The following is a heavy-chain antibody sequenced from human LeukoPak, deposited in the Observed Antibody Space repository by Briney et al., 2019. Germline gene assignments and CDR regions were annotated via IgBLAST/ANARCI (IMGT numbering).Heavy chain of an antibody. D-gene: IGHD3-22*01. CDR2: IKYDGTEK. CDR1: GFTFSNYW. Sequence: PGGSLRLSCATSGFTFSNYWMNWVRQAPGKGLEWVASIKYDGTEKYYVDSVKGRFTISRDNAKNSLSLQMSSLRAEDTAVYYCARVMTSGYYTFDYWGRGTLVTVSS. CDR3: ARVMTSGYYTFDY. J-gene: IGHJ4*02. V-gene: IGHV3-7*01.